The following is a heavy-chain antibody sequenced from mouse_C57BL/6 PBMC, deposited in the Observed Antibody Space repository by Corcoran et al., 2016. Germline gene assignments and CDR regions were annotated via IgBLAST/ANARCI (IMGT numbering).Heavy chain of an antibody. CDR1: GYAFSSYW. V-gene: IGHV1-80*01. D-gene: IGHD2-10*02. Sequence: QVQLQQSGAELVKPGASVKISCKASGYAFSSYWMNWVKQRPGKGLEWIGQIYPGDGDTNYNGKFKGKATLTADKSSSTAYMQLSSLTSEDSAVYFCARGPRYGYFDYWGQGTTLTVSS. CDR3: ARGPRYGYFDY. J-gene: IGHJ2*01. CDR2: IYPGDGDT.